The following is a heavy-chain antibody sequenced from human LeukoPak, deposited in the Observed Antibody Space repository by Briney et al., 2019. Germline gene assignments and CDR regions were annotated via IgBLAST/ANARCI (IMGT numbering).Heavy chain of an antibody. CDR2: ISGRDDTTHYTDPPEGST. D-gene: IGHD2-21*02. CDR3: AKCMSATGVCLNFDS. J-gene: IGHJ4*02. CDR1: GFTFLNYA. V-gene: IGHV3-23*01. Sequence: PGGSLRLSCEASGFTFLNYAMSWVPQAPGKGLQWVSGISGRDDTTHYTDPPEGSTYYTNSAEGRFTISRDNSKNTVYLQIDSLGVEDTAVYYCAKCMSATGVCLNFDSWGQGILVTVSS.